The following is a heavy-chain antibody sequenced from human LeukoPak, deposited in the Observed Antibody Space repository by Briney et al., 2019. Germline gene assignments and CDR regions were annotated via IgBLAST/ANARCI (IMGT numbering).Heavy chain of an antibody. CDR2: INYSGST. CDR1: GGSISSSSYY. CDR3: ASHRWGGSYSHFDS. V-gene: IGHV4-39*01. Sequence: PSETLSLTCIVSGGSISSSSYYWGWIRQPPGKGLGWIGSINYSGSTYYNPSLKSRVTISVDPSKNQFSLKLISVTAADTAVYYCASHRWGGSYSHFDSWGQGTLVTVSS. D-gene: IGHD1-26*01. J-gene: IGHJ4*02.